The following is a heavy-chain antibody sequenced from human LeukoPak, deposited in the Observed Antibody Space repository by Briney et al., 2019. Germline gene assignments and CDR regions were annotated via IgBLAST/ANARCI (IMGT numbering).Heavy chain of an antibody. J-gene: IGHJ3*02. Sequence: SETLSLTCTVSGGSISSSSYYWGWIRQPPGKGLEWIGSIYYSGSTYYNPSLKSRVTISVDTSKNQFSLKLSSVTAADTAVYYCAREWGTYYYDSSGYAAAFDIWGQGTMVTVPS. D-gene: IGHD3-22*01. CDR1: GGSISSSSYY. CDR2: IYYSGST. CDR3: AREWGTYYYDSSGYAAAFDI. V-gene: IGHV4-39*01.